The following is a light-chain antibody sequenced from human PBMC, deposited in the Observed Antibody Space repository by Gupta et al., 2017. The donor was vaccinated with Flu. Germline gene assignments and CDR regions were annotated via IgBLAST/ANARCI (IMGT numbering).Light chain of an antibody. V-gene: IGKV1-5*03. Sequence: DIQRSPSPSNLSASVGDSVTITCRASQSITFWLGWYQQKPGEGPKLLIYKASRLKSGVPARFSGSGSGTEFTLTSSRRQDDDFATYYWHQDSSYWTFGQGTKVEIK. CDR1: QSITFW. CDR3: HQDSSYWT. J-gene: IGKJ1*01. CDR2: KAS.